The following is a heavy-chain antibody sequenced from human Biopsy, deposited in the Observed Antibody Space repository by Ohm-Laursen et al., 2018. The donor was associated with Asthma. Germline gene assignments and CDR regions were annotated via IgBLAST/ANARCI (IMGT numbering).Heavy chain of an antibody. CDR3: SKALVPTDLMSWFDP. Sequence: SLRLSCAASGFRFDDYTMVWVRQPPGKGLQWVALISWDAGRTHYADSVKGRFTVSRDNSKNSLYLQMNSLKPEDSGLYYCSKALVPTDLMSWFDPWGQGTLVTVSS. CDR2: ISWDAGRT. V-gene: IGHV3-43*01. D-gene: IGHD5-18*01. CDR1: GFRFDDYT. J-gene: IGHJ5*02.